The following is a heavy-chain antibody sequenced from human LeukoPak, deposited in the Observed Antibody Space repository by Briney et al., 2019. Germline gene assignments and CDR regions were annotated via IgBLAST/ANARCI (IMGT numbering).Heavy chain of an antibody. D-gene: IGHD2-8*01. Sequence: GGSLRLSCAASGFTFSTYGMHWVRQAPGKGLEWVAVISYDGSNKYYADSVKGRFTISRDNSKNTLYLQMNSLRAEDTAVYYCAREMYVSVGLHPYYYYYMDVWGKGTTVTVSS. V-gene: IGHV3-30*03. CDR3: AREMYVSVGLHPYYYYYMDV. CDR1: GFTFSTYG. CDR2: ISYDGSNK. J-gene: IGHJ6*03.